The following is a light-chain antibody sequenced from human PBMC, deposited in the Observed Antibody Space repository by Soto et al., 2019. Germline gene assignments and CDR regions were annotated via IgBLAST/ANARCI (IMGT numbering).Light chain of an antibody. J-gene: IGLJ1*01. CDR1: DNDVGAYDH. V-gene: IGLV2-11*01. CDR2: DVS. Sequence: QSALTQPLSLSGSPGQSVAVSCTGTDNDVGAYDHVSWYQRSPDKAPRLLIFDVSKRPSGVPDRFSGSKSGNTASLTISGLQADDEAEYFCSSFAGTFSIYVFGGGTKVTVL. CDR3: SSFAGTFSIYV.